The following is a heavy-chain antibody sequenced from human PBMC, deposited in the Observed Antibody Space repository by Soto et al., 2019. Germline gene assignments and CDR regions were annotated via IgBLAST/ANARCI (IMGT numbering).Heavy chain of an antibody. CDR2: IYYSGST. CDR1: GGSISSYY. Sequence: SETRSLTCTGSGGSISSYYWSWIRQPPGKGLEWIGYIYYSGSTNYNPSLKSRVTISVDTSKNQFSLKLSSVTAADTAVYYCARDAYYYDSSGYYYGRGVNGMDVWGQGTTVTVSS. J-gene: IGHJ6*02. CDR3: ARDAYYYDSSGYYYGRGVNGMDV. V-gene: IGHV4-59*01. D-gene: IGHD3-22*01.